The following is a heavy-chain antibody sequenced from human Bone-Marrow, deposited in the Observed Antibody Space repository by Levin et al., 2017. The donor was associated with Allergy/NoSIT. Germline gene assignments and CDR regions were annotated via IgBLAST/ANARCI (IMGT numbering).Heavy chain of an antibody. Sequence: ASVKVSCKASGYTFTSYGISWVRQAPGQGLEWMGWISAYNGNTNYAQKLQGRVTMTTDTSTSTAYMELRSLRSDDTAVYYCARVDRHCSGGSCSTYFDYWGQGTLVTVSS. V-gene: IGHV1-18*01. J-gene: IGHJ4*02. CDR3: ARVDRHCSGGSCSTYFDY. CDR2: ISAYNGNT. CDR1: GYTFTSYG. D-gene: IGHD2-15*01.